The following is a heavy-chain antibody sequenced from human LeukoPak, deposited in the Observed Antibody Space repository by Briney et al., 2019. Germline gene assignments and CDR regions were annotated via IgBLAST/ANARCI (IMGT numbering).Heavy chain of an antibody. J-gene: IGHJ3*02. Sequence: GGSLRLSCAASGFTFSSYWMHWVRQAPGRGLVWVSRINSDGSSTSYADSVKGRFTISRDNAKNTLYLQMNSLRAEDTAVYCCASPGSGSYYHLGFDIWGQGTMVTVSS. V-gene: IGHV3-74*01. CDR1: GFTFSSYW. CDR3: ASPGSGSYYHLGFDI. CDR2: INSDGSST. D-gene: IGHD1-26*01.